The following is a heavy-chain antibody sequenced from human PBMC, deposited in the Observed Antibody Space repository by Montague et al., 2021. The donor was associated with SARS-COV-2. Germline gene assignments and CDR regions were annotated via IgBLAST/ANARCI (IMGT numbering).Heavy chain of an antibody. D-gene: IGHD2-2*01. J-gene: IGHJ3*02. CDR3: ARGRWPVVVPCAGPAGCVFDI. Sequence: SETLSLTCAVYGGSFSGYYWSWIRQPPGKGLEWIGEVNHSGTTNYNPSVKSRVTISVDTSKNQFYLRLNSVTAADTAVYYCARGRWPVVVPCAGPAGCVFDIWGQGTMVTVSS. CDR2: VNHSGTT. V-gene: IGHV4-34*01. CDR1: GGSFSGYY.